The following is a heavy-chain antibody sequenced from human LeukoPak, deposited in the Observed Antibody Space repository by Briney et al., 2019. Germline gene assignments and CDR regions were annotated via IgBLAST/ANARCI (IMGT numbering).Heavy chain of an antibody. CDR1: GGSISSYY. CDR2: IYYSGST. J-gene: IGHJ5*02. V-gene: IGHV4-59*01. D-gene: IGHD3-3*01. Sequence: SETLSLTCTVSGGSISSYYWSWIRQPPGKGLEWIGYIYYSGSTNYNPSLNSRVTISVDTSKNQFSLKLSSVTAADTAVYYCARVAYYDFWSGYSPYNWFDPWGQGTLVTVSS. CDR3: ARVAYYDFWSGYSPYNWFDP.